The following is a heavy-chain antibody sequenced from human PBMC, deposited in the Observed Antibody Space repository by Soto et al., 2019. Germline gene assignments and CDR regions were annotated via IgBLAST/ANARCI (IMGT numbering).Heavy chain of an antibody. CDR1: GGSISSSSQY. J-gene: IGHJ4*02. V-gene: IGHV4-39*01. D-gene: IGHD3-3*01. Sequence: LQLQEAGPGLVKPSETLALTCTVSGGSISSSSQYWGWISQPPGKCLEWIGSIYYSGSTYYNPSHKSRGAISVDTSKNQFSLSRRSVTAADTAVYYCARPGYYYFWSGYPAYWGQGTLVTVSS. CDR3: ARPGYYYFWSGYPAY. CDR2: IYYSGST.